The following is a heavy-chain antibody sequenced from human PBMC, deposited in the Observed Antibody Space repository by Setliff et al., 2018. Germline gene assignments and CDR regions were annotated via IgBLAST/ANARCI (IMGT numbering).Heavy chain of an antibody. CDR2: ISDSGGST. D-gene: IGHD3-10*01. CDR3: AKDDQIRGHNLDY. CDR1: GFTFSSYA. V-gene: IGHV3-23*01. J-gene: IGHJ4*02. Sequence: PGGSLRLSCAASGFTFSSYAMSWVRQTPGKGLEWVSTISDSGGSTYYADSVKGRFTISRDNSKNTLYLQMNSLRADDTATYYCAKDDQIRGHNLDYWGQGTLVTVSS.